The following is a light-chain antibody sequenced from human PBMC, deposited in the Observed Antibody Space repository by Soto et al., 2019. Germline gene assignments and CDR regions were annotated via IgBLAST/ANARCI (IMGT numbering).Light chain of an antibody. Sequence: SALTQPASVSGSPGQSITISCTGTSSDVGSYNLVSWYQQHPGKAPKLMIYEGSKRPSGVSNRFSGSKSGNTAFLTISGVQAEDEAEYYCCSYAGSSVAFGGGTKLTVL. CDR1: SSDVGSYNL. J-gene: IGLJ2*01. CDR2: EGS. V-gene: IGLV2-23*01. CDR3: CSYAGSSVA.